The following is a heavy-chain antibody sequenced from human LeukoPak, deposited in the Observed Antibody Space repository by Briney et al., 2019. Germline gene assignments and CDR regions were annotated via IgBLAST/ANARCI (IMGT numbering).Heavy chain of an antibody. V-gene: IGHV1-2*02. J-gene: IGHJ4*01. CDR2: INPNSGGT. D-gene: IGHD1-1*01. CDR1: GYTFTGCY. Sequence: ASVKVSCKASGYTFTGCYMHWVRQAPGQGLEWMGWINPNSGGTTYAQKFQGRVTMTRDTSISTAYMELSSLRSDDTAVYYCARESRTTGTTSTDWGQGTLVTVSS. CDR3: ARESRTTGTTSTD.